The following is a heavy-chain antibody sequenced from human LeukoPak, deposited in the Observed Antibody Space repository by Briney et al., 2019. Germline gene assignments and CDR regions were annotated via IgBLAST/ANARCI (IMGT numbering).Heavy chain of an antibody. D-gene: IGHD3-3*01. CDR2: IYYSGST. V-gene: IGHV4-31*03. CDR1: GGSISSGGYY. Sequence: PSETLSLTCTVSGGSISSGGYYWSWIRQHPGKGLEWIGYIYYSGSTYYNPSLKSRVTISVDTSKNHFSLKLSSVTAADTAVYYCARADYDFWSGYAHPFDYWGQGTLVTVSS. J-gene: IGHJ4*02. CDR3: ARADYDFWSGYAHPFDY.